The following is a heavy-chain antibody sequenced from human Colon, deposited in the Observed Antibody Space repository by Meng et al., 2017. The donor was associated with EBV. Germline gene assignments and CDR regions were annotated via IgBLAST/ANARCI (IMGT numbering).Heavy chain of an antibody. CDR2: IYYSGST. D-gene: IGHD5-24*01. CDR1: GCSISSGGYY. J-gene: IGHJ4*02. Sequence: QWQLKESGPGLVKPSHPLSLPFPVSGCSISSGGYYWSWIRQHPGKGLEWIGYIYYSGSTYYNPSLKSRVTIPIDTSKNQFSLKLSSVTAADTAVYYCARGPSRWLQFSFDYWGQGTLVTVSS. V-gene: IGHV4-31*03. CDR3: ARGPSRWLQFSFDY.